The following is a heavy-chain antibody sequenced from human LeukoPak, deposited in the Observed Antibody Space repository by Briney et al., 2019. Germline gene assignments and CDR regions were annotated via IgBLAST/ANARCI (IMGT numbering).Heavy chain of an antibody. J-gene: IGHJ3*02. Sequence: NPSETLSLTCAVSGYSISSGYYWSWIRQSPGKGLEWIGYLYYSGSTSYNPSLKSRVSISVDTSKNQMSLELRSVTAADTAVYFCTRHKTCPTATCDAFDIWGQGTTVTVSS. CDR1: GYSISSGYY. CDR3: TRHKTCPTATCDAFDI. D-gene: IGHD1-1*01. V-gene: IGHV4-59*08. CDR2: LYYSGST.